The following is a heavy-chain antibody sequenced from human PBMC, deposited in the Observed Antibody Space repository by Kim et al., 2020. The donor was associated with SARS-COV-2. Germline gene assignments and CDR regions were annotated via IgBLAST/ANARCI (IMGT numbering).Heavy chain of an antibody. CDR3: ARVGSTVAAGSIDY. D-gene: IGHD6-13*01. Sequence: ANSVKARFTLSRANAKNSLYLQMNSLGAADTAVYYCARVGSTVAAGSIDYWGQGTLVTVSS. J-gene: IGHJ4*02. V-gene: IGHV3-11*01.